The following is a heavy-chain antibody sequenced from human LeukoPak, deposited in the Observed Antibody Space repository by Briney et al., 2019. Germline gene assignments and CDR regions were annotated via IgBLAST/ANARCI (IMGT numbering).Heavy chain of an antibody. Sequence: ASVKVSCKASEYTFTGYYMHWVRQAPGQGLEWMGWINPNSGGTNYAQKFQGRVTMTRDTSISTAYMELSRLRSDDTAVYYCAGDSSGYYRLYYYYGMDVWGQGTTVTVSS. CDR1: EYTFTGYY. CDR2: INPNSGGT. CDR3: AGDSSGYYRLYYYYGMDV. V-gene: IGHV1-2*02. D-gene: IGHD3-22*01. J-gene: IGHJ6*02.